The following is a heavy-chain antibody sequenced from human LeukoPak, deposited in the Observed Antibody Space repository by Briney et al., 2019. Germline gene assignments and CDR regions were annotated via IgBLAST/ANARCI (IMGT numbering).Heavy chain of an antibody. CDR2: INHSGST. J-gene: IGHJ5*02. CDR3: ARDQLYCSSSSCRNLGWFDP. D-gene: IGHD2-2*01. Sequence: SETLSLTCPVYGGSFSGYYWSWIRQPPGKGLEWIGEINHSGSTNYNPSLKSRVTISVDTSKNQFSLKLSSVTAADTAVYYCARDQLYCSSSSCRNLGWFDPWGQGTLVTVSS. CDR1: GGSFSGYY. V-gene: IGHV4-34*01.